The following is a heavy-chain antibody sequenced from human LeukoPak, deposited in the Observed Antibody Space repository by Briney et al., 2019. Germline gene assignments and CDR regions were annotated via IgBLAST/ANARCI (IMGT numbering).Heavy chain of an antibody. CDR3: ARGWDYYDSSGYYY. CDR1: GGSFSGYY. CDR2: INHSGST. D-gene: IGHD3-22*01. Sequence: SETLSLTCAVYGGSFSGYYWSWIRQPPGKGLEWIGEINHSGSTNYNPSLKSRVTISVDTSKNQFSLKLSSMTAADTAVYYCARGWDYYDSSGYYYWGQGTLVTVSS. J-gene: IGHJ4*02. V-gene: IGHV4-34*01.